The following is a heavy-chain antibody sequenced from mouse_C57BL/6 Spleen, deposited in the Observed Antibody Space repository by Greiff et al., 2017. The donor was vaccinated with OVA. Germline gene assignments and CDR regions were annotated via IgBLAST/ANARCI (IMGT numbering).Heavy chain of an antibody. J-gene: IGHJ2*01. V-gene: IGHV1-85*01. CDR2: IYPRDGST. D-gene: IGHD3-2*02. Sequence: VQLKESGPELVKPGASVKLSCKASGYTFTSYDINWVKQRPGQGLEWIGWIYPRDGSTKYNEKFKGKATLTVDTSSSTAYMERHSLTSEDSVVYFCARREDSQLRLFDYWGQGTTLTVSS. CDR3: ARREDSQLRLFDY. CDR1: GYTFTSYD.